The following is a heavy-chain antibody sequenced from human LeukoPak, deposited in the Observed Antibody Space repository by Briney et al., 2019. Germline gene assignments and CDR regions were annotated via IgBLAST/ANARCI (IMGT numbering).Heavy chain of an antibody. V-gene: IGHV3-21*01. J-gene: IGHJ3*02. Sequence: GGSLRLSCAASGFTFSSYSMNWVRQAPGKGLEWVSSISSSSSYIYYADSVKGRFTISRHNAKNSLYLQMNSLRAEDTAVYYCARVSIGSAFDIWGQGTMVTVSS. D-gene: IGHD6-6*01. CDR2: ISSSSSYI. CDR1: GFTFSSYS. CDR3: ARVSIGSAFDI.